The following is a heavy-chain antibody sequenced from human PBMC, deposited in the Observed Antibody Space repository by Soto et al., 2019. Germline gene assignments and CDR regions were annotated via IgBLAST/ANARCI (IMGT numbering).Heavy chain of an antibody. CDR2: IKSKTDGGTT. CDR1: GFTFSNAW. D-gene: IGHD6-13*01. CDR3: TTDVYFGEYSSPLDY. J-gene: IGHJ4*02. V-gene: IGHV3-15*07. Sequence: GGSLRLSCAASGFTFSNAWMNWVRQAPGKGLEWVGRIKSKTDGGTTDYAAPVKGRFTISRDDSKNTLYLQMNSLKTEDTAVYYCTTDVYFGEYSSPLDYWGQGTLVTVSS.